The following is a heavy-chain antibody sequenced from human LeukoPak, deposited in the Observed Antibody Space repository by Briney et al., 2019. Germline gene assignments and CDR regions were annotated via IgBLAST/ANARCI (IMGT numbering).Heavy chain of an antibody. Sequence: PGGSLRLSCAASGFTFSSAWMIWVRQAPGKGLEWVGRIKSRTDGGITDYAASVKGRFTISRDDSKNTLYLQMNSLQTEDTAVYYCSTSEAGSGSPWGQGTLVTVSS. CDR3: STSEAGSGSP. J-gene: IGHJ5*02. CDR2: IKSRTDGGIT. V-gene: IGHV3-15*01. CDR1: GFTFSSAW. D-gene: IGHD3-10*01.